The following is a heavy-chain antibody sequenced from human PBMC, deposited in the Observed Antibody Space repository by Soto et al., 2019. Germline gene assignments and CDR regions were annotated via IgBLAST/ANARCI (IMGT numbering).Heavy chain of an antibody. V-gene: IGHV1-69*02. CDR2: IIPILGIA. CDR3: ARAGSYGGIPTHVTFYGMDV. D-gene: IGHD1-26*01. J-gene: IGHJ6*02. CDR1: GGTFSSYT. Sequence: QVQLVQSGAEVKKPGSSVKVSCKASGGTFSSYTISWVRQAPGQGLEWMGRIIPILGIANYAQKFQGRVTITADKSTSTAYMELSSLRSEDTAVYYCARAGSYGGIPTHVTFYGMDVWGQGTTVTVSS.